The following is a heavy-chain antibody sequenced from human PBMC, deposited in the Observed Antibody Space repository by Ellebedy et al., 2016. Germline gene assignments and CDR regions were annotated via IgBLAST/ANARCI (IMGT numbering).Heavy chain of an antibody. CDR1: GYTFSGYY. Sequence: ASVKVSXXASGYTFSGYYMHWVRQAPGQGLEWMGWINPNTGGTNYAQNFQGRVTMTRDTSISTAYMELSRLRSDDTAVYYCARVPGTYSSGWYTLGYWGQGTLVTVSS. V-gene: IGHV1-2*02. CDR3: ARVPGTYSSGWYTLGY. D-gene: IGHD6-19*01. CDR2: INPNTGGT. J-gene: IGHJ4*02.